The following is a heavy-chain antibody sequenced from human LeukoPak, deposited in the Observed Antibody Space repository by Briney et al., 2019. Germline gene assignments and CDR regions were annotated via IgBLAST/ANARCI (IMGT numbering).Heavy chain of an antibody. Sequence: SETLSLTCTVSGGSISPYYWSWIRQSPGKGLEWIGYIYYSGNTYYNPSLKSRVTISVDTSKNQFSLKLSSVTAADTAVYYCARDWGVTARPGYMDVWGKGTTATISS. CDR2: IYYSGNT. V-gene: IGHV4-59*01. CDR1: GGSISPYY. D-gene: IGHD6-6*01. J-gene: IGHJ6*03. CDR3: ARDWGVTARPGYMDV.